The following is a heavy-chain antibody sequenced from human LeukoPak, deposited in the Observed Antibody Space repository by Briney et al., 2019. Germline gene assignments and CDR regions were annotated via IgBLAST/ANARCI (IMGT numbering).Heavy chain of an antibody. D-gene: IGHD3-16*02. CDR1: GFTFSSYS. CDR2: ISSSSSTI. J-gene: IGHJ5*02. Sequence: SGGSLRLSCAASGFTFSSYSMNWVRQAPGKGLEWVSYISSSSSTIYYADSVKGRFTISRDNAKNSLYLQMNSLRAEDTAIYYCARAGFLITFGGVISWGQGTLVTVSS. V-gene: IGHV3-48*04. CDR3: ARAGFLITFGGVIS.